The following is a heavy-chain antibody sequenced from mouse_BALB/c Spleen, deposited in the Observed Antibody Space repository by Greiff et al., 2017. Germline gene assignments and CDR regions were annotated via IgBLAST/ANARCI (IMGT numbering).Heavy chain of an antibody. D-gene: IGHD4-1*01. V-gene: IGHV5-6-5*01. CDR2: ISSGGST. CDR3: ARGTGNY. CDR1: GFTFSSYA. J-gene: IGHJ2*01. Sequence: VMLVESGGGLVKPGGSLKLSCAASGFTFSSYAMSWVRQTPEKRLEWVASISSGGSTYYPDSVKGRFTISRDNARNILYLQMSSLRSEDTAMYYCARGTGNYWGQGTTLTVSS.